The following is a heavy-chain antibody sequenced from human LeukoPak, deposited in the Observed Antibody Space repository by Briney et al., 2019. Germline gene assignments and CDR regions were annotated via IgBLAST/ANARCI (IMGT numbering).Heavy chain of an antibody. CDR3: ARDKVGYCSSTSCQGYYYGMDV. D-gene: IGHD2-2*01. CDR2: ISSSGSTI. CDR1: GFTFSSYE. Sequence: GGSLRLSCAASGFTFSSYEMNWVRQAPGKGLEWVSYISSSGSTIYYADSVKGRFTISRDNAKNSLYLQMNSLRAEDTAVYYCARDKVGYCSSTSCQGYYYGMDVWGQGTTVTVSS. V-gene: IGHV3-48*03. J-gene: IGHJ6*02.